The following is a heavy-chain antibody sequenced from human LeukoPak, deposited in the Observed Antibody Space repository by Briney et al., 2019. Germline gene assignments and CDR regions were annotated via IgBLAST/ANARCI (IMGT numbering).Heavy chain of an antibody. CDR3: ARVWAAEWGYYDSSGYPDY. Sequence: ASVKVSCKASGYTFTGYYMHWVRQAPGQGLEWMGWINPNSGGTNYAQKFQGRVTMTRDTSISTAYMELSRLRSDDTAVYYCARVWAAEWGYYDSSGYPDYWGQGTLVTVSS. V-gene: IGHV1-2*02. J-gene: IGHJ4*02. D-gene: IGHD3-22*01. CDR2: INPNSGGT. CDR1: GYTFTGYY.